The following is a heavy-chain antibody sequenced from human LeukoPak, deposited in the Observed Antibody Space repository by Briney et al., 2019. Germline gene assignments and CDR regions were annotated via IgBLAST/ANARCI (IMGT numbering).Heavy chain of an antibody. CDR2: ISGSGGAI. CDR3: AKDAGLGHNWNRGTTWFDS. J-gene: IGHJ5*01. CDR1: GFTFSTYA. D-gene: IGHD1-20*01. V-gene: IGHV3-23*01. Sequence: GGSLRPSCAASGFTFSTYAMTWVRQAPGKGLEWVSGISGSGGAIDYADSVRGRFTISRDNSKNTLYLQMNSLTAEDTAVYYCAKDAGLGHNWNRGTTWFDSWGQGTLVTVSS.